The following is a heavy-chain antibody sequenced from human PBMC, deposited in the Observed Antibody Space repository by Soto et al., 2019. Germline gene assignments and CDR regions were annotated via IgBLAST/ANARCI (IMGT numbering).Heavy chain of an antibody. V-gene: IGHV1-8*01. D-gene: IGHD6-19*01. J-gene: IGHJ5*02. CDR1: GYSFNSYE. CDR3: TRDSGWRNNKFEP. CDR2: ISPNRGTT. Sequence: ASVKASCKASGYSFNSYEISWVRQATGQGLEWMAWISPNRGTTGYAQRFQGRLSVTFNTSLTTVYMELSGLRSDETDVYYCTRDSGWRNNKFEPWRQGPLITVSS.